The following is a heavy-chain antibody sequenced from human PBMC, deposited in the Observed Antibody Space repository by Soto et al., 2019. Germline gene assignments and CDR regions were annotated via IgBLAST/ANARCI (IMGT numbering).Heavy chain of an antibody. CDR1: GYTFTSYG. D-gene: IGHD3-3*01. Sequence: GASVKVSCKASGYTFTSYGISWVRQAPGQGLEWMGWISAYNGNTNYAQKLQGRVTMTTDTSTSTAYMELRSLRSDDTAVYYCARVFDDFWSGFFMSVGWFDPWGQGTLVTVSS. CDR2: ISAYNGNT. CDR3: ARVFDDFWSGFFMSVGWFDP. J-gene: IGHJ5*02. V-gene: IGHV1-18*01.